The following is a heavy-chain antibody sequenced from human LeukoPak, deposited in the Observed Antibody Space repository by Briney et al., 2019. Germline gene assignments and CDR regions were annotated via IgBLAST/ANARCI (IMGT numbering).Heavy chain of an antibody. CDR3: ARGGYYGSGSYNIDAFDI. Sequence: GGSLRLSCAASGFTFSSFAMTWVRQAPGKGLEWVSAITGSGDSTYYADSVKGRFTISRDNSKNTLYLQMGSLRAEDMAVYYCARGGYYGSGSYNIDAFDIWGQGTMVTVSS. D-gene: IGHD3-10*01. CDR1: GFTFSSFA. CDR2: ITGSGDST. V-gene: IGHV3-23*01. J-gene: IGHJ3*02.